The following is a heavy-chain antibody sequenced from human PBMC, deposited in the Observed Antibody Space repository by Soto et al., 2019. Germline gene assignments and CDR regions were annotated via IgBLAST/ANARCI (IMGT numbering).Heavy chain of an antibody. J-gene: IGHJ4*02. Sequence: QVQLVQSGAEVKKPGASVKVSCKASGYTFTSYGISWVRQAPGQGLEWMGWISAYNGNTNYAQKLQGRVTMTTDTSTSTAYMEPRSLRSDDTAVYYCAGDRRIEVAGPFDYWCQGTLVTVSS. V-gene: IGHV1-18*01. D-gene: IGHD6-19*01. CDR1: GYTFTSYG. CDR3: AGDRRIEVAGPFDY. CDR2: ISAYNGNT.